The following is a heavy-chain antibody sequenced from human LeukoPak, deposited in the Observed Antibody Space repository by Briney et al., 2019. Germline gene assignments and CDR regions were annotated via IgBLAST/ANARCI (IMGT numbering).Heavy chain of an antibody. D-gene: IGHD3-10*01. J-gene: IGHJ5*01. Sequence: SETLSLTCTVSGGSISGTNYYWGCIRQPPGKGLEWIGTIYYSGTTYYNPPLKSRVTMSVDTSKSQFSLKVKSVTAADTAVYYCVRSRMEGRGVIHKFWFDSWGQGIPVTVSS. CDR1: GGSISGTNYY. CDR3: VRSRMEGRGVIHKFWFDS. V-gene: IGHV4-39*07. CDR2: IYYSGTT.